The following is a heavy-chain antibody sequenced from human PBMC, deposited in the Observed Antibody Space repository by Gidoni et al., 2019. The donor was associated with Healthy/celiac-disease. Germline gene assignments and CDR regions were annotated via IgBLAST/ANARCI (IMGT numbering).Heavy chain of an antibody. CDR3: AKGGPLEGNYYYGMDV. D-gene: IGHD3-3*01. Sequence: EVQLVESGGGLGQPGGSLGLSGAAAGFSFSSYAMSWVRQAPGKGLELVSAIGGSGGSTFYAGSVKGRFTLSRDNSKNTLYLQMNSLRAEDTAVYYCAKGGPLEGNYYYGMDVWGQGTTVTVSS. J-gene: IGHJ6*02. CDR1: GFSFSSYA. V-gene: IGHV3-23*04. CDR2: IGGSGGST.